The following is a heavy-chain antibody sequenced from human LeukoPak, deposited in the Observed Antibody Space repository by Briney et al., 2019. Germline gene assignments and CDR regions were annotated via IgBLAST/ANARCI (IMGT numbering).Heavy chain of an antibody. CDR2: IYTSGST. CDR1: GGSISSYY. V-gene: IGHV4-4*07. CDR3: AREVRAHYGDYADY. J-gene: IGHJ4*02. Sequence: SETLCLTCTVSGGSISSYYWSWIRQPAGKGLEWIGRIYTSGSTNYNPSLKSRVTISVDKSKNQFSLKLSSVTAADTAVYYCAREVRAHYGDYADYWGQGTLVTVSS. D-gene: IGHD4-17*01.